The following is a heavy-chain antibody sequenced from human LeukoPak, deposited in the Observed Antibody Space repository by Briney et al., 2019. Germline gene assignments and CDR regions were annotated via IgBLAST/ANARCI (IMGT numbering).Heavy chain of an antibody. CDR2: IYTSEST. CDR1: GGPISSYY. J-gene: IGHJ4*02. Sequence: SETLSLTCTVSGGPISSYYWSWIRQPAGKGLEWVGRIYTSESTNYNPSLKSRVTMSEDKPKDHISLKLSSVTAADTAVYYCARCDWGSTGYYFDYWGQGTLVTVSS. V-gene: IGHV4-4*07. CDR3: ARCDWGSTGYYFDY. D-gene: IGHD7-27*01.